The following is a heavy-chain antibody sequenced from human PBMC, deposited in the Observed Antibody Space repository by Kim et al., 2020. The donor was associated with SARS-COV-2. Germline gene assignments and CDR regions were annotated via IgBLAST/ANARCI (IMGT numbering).Heavy chain of an antibody. D-gene: IGHD3-3*01. CDR1: GFTFGDYA. J-gene: IGHJ6*02. V-gene: IGHV3-49*04. CDR3: TSPLLWSALTTPYYYYGMDV. Sequence: GGSLRLSCTASGFTFGDYAMSWVRQAPGKGLEWVGFIRSKAYGGTTEYAASVKGRFTISRDDSKSIAYLQMNSLKTEDTAVYYCTSPLLWSALTTPYYYYGMDVWGQGTTVTVSS. CDR2: IRSKAYGGTT.